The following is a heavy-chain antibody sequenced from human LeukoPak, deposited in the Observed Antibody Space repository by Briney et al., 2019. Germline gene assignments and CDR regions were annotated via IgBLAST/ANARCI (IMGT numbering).Heavy chain of an antibody. Sequence: GGSLRLSCAASGFTFSSYWMSWVRQAPGKGLEWVANINEDGSEKDYVDSVKGRLTISRDNAKNSLYLQMNTMRAGDTAVYYCARLSRPLWYFDLWGRGTLVTVSS. J-gene: IGHJ2*01. CDR3: ARLSRPLWYFDL. CDR2: INEDGSEK. D-gene: IGHD3-16*02. CDR1: GFTFSSYW. V-gene: IGHV3-7*01.